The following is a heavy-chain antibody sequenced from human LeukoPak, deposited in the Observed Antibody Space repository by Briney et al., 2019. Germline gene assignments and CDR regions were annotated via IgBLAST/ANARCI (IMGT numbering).Heavy chain of an antibody. J-gene: IGHJ2*01. Sequence: PGGSLRLSCAASGFTFSSYAMSWVRQAPGKGLEWDSAISGSGGSTYYADSVKGRFTISRDNSKNTLYLQMNSLRAEDTAVYYCAKAYSGYDADWYFDLWGRGTLVTVSS. D-gene: IGHD5-12*01. CDR1: GFTFSSYA. CDR2: ISGSGGST. V-gene: IGHV3-23*01. CDR3: AKAYSGYDADWYFDL.